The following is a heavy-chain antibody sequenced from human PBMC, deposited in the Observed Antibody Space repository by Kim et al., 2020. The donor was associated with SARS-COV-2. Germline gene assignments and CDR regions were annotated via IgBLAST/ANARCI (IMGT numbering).Heavy chain of an antibody. D-gene: IGHD6-6*01. V-gene: IGHV3-43*02. Sequence: GGSLRLSWAASGFTFDDYAMHWVRQAPGKGLEWVSLISGDGGSTYYADSVKGRFTISRDNSKNSLYLQMNSLRTEDTALYYCAKDIWQLVQPPDAFDIWGQGTMVTVSS. CDR3: AKDIWQLVQPPDAFDI. J-gene: IGHJ3*02. CDR2: ISGDGGST. CDR1: GFTFDDYA.